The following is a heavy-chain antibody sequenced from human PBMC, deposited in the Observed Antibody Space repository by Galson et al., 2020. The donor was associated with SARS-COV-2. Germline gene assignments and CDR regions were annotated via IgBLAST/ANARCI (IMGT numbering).Heavy chain of an antibody. CDR1: GFTFSSHW. Sequence: GESLKISCVGSGFTFSSHWMSWVRQAPGKGLEWVADIKPDGSDKYYVDSVKGRFTIARDNAKNSVYLQMNSLGAEDTAMYYCARGHWGRDYWGQGTLVTVSS. CDR2: IKPDGSDK. V-gene: IGHV3-7*04. J-gene: IGHJ4*02. CDR3: ARGHWGRDY. D-gene: IGHD7-27*01.